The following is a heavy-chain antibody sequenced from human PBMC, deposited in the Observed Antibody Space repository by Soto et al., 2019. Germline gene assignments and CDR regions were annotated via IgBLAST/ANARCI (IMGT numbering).Heavy chain of an antibody. D-gene: IGHD3-22*01. V-gene: IGHV4-59*13. J-gene: IGHJ4*01. Sequence: SETLSLTCTVSGGSISSYYCSWIRQPPGKGLEWIGYIYYSGGTNYNPSLKSRVTISVDTSKNQFSLKLSSVTAADTAVYYCARGVGYYDSSGYYSFDYWGQEPWSPSPQ. CDR1: GGSISSYY. CDR3: ARGVGYYDSSGYYSFDY. CDR2: IYYSGGT.